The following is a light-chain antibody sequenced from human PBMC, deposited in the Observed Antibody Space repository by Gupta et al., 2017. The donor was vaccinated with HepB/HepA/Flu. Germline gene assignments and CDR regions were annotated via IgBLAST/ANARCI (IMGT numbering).Light chain of an antibody. CDR3: EQRNSVPRT. V-gene: IGKV1-39*01. Sequence: DIHMTQSPSSLSASVGDTITITFLASQNLNIYLNWYQQKAGKAPKLLIFAASTVDKGVPSRFSGSGSGTDFALTITSLQPEGFATYYCEQRNSVPRTFGHGTSVDIK. CDR1: QNLNIY. CDR2: AAS. J-gene: IGKJ3*01.